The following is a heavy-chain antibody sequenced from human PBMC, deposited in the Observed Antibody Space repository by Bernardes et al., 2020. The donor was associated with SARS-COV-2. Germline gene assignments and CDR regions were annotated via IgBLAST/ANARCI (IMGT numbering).Heavy chain of an antibody. CDR2: VYYSGNT. CDR3: ARLIWFGRSRYYFDQ. J-gene: IGHJ4*02. CDR1: GGSINSTSFY. Sequence: SETLSLTCTVSGGSINSTSFYWGWIRQPPEKGLEWIGSVYYSGNTYYNPSFKSRVTVSVDTSKNQFSLKLSSVTAADTAVYHCARLIWFGRSRYYFDQWGQGTLVTVSS. D-gene: IGHD3-10*01. V-gene: IGHV4-39*01.